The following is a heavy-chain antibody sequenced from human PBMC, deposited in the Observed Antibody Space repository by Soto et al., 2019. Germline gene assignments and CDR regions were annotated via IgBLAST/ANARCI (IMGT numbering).Heavy chain of an antibody. CDR3: ARDGFAETPAQYYYYYGMGV. CDR2: ISAYNGNT. V-gene: IGHV1-18*01. Sequence: ASVKVSCKASGYTFTSYGISWVRQAPGQGLEWMGWISAYNGNTNYAQKLQGRVTMTTDTSTSTAYMELRSLRSDDTAVYYCARDGFAETPAQYYYYYGMGVWGQGTTVTVSS. D-gene: IGHD2-2*01. J-gene: IGHJ6*02. CDR1: GYTFTSYG.